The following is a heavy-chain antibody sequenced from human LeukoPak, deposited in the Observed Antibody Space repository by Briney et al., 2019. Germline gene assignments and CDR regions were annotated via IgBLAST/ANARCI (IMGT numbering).Heavy chain of an antibody. CDR1: GGSISSSSYY. CDR3: ARVTLYYYGSGRRPYYYYKDV. J-gene: IGHJ6*03. CDR2: IYYSGST. D-gene: IGHD3-10*01. V-gene: IGHV4-39*06. Sequence: SETLSLTCTVSGGSISSSSYYWGWIRQPPGKGLEWIGSIYYSGSTYYNPSLKSRVTMSVDTAKNQFALKLSSVTAADTAVYYCARVTLYYYGSGRRPYYYYKDVWGKGTTVTVSS.